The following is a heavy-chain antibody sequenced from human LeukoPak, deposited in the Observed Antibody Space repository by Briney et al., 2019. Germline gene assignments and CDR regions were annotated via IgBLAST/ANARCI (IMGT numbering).Heavy chain of an antibody. CDR1: RFTFSSYT. J-gene: IGHJ4*02. CDR3: ASGSSYYSFDF. Sequence: GGSLRLSCAVSRFTFSSYTLNWVRQAPGKGLEWVSSIRSGSSYIYYADSVKGRFTISRDNAMNSLFLQLHSRRAEDTAVYYCASGSSYYSFDFWGEGALVTVSS. CDR2: IRSGSSYI. V-gene: IGHV3-21*01. D-gene: IGHD1-26*01.